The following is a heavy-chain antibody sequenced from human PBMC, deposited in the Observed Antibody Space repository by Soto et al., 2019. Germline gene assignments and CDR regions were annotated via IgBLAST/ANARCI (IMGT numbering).Heavy chain of an antibody. J-gene: IGHJ4*02. V-gene: IGHV1-58*01. D-gene: IGHD5-18*01. CDR2: IVVGSGNT. CDR1: GFTFTSSA. Sequence: QMQLVQSGPEVKKPGTSVKVSCKASGFTFTSSAVQWVRQARGQRLEWIGWIVVGSGNTNYAQKFQERVTITRDMXXSTAYMELSSLRSEDTAVYYCAAEGRGYSYSSGHYWGQGTLVTVSS. CDR3: AAEGRGYSYSSGHY.